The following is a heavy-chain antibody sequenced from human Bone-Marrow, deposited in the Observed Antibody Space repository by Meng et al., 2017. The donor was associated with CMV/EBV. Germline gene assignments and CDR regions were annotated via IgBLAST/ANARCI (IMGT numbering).Heavy chain of an antibody. CDR3: AREVAPWSYYYGMDV. CDR1: GGSISSYY. V-gene: IGHV4-59*01. D-gene: IGHD2-21*01. J-gene: IGHJ6*02. CDR2: IYYSGST. Sequence: SETLSLTCTVSGGSISSYYWSWIRQPPGKGLEWIGYIYYSGSTNYNPPLKSRVTITVDTSKNQFSLKLSYVTAADTAVYYCAREVAPWSYYYGMDVWGQGTTVTVSS.